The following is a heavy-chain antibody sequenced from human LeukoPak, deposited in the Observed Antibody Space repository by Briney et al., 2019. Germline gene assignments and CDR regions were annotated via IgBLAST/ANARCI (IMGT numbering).Heavy chain of an antibody. V-gene: IGHV3-9*01. CDR1: GFTFDDYA. Sequence: GGSLRLSCAASGFTFDDYAMHWVRQAPGKGLEWVSGISWNSGSIGYADSVKGRFTISRDNAKNSLYLQMNSLRAEDTALYYCAKGKRYPDYWGQGTLVTVSS. J-gene: IGHJ4*02. D-gene: IGHD1-1*01. CDR2: ISWNSGSI. CDR3: AKGKRYPDY.